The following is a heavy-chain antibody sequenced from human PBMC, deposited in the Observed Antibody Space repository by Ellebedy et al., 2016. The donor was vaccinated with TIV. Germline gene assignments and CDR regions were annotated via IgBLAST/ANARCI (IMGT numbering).Heavy chain of an antibody. D-gene: IGHD3-3*01. V-gene: IGHV2-26*04. CDR2: IFSNDEK. J-gene: IGHJ4*02. CDR3: ACRTSASDFWSSYYVY. Sequence: SGPTLVXPTETLTLTCTVSGFSLSNARMGVSWIRQPPGKALEWLAHIFSNDEKSYSTSLKSRLTISKDTSKSQVVLTMTNMDPVDTATYYCACRTSASDFWSSYYVYWGQGTLVTVSS. CDR1: GFSLSNARMG.